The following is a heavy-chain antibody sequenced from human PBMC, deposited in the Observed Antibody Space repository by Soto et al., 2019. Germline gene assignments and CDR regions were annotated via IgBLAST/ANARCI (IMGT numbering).Heavy chain of an antibody. CDR2: IFHSGST. J-gene: IGHJ6*02. D-gene: IGHD2-15*01. CDR1: GDSITTGAYY. CDR3: ARDIPHSGGYGVDV. V-gene: IGHV4-31*11. Sequence: QVQLQESGPGLVKASQTLSLTCAVSGDSITTGAYYWSWIRQHPGKGLEWIGYIFHSGSTYYNPSLESRLTMSVDTSKNQFSLKLNPVTAADTAVYYCARDIPHSGGYGVDVWGQGTSVTVSS.